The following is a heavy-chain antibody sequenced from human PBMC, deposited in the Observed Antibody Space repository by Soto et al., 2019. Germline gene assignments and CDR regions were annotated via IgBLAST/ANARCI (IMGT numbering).Heavy chain of an antibody. V-gene: IGHV3-23*01. D-gene: IGHD1-26*01. CDR3: AKDLRGVMGATL. Sequence: EVQLLESGGGLVQPGGFLKLSWAASGFPFTRYAMRWVPQAPGKGLEWVSAISGSGGRTNYADSLKGRFTISRDNSKNTLYLQMNSLRAEDTAVYYCAKDLRGVMGATLWGQGTLVTVSS. J-gene: IGHJ4*02. CDR1: GFPFTRYA. CDR2: ISGSGGRT.